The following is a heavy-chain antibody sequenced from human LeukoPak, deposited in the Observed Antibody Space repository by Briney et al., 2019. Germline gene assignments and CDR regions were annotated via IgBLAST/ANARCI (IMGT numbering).Heavy chain of an antibody. Sequence: GGSLRLSCAASGFTFSSYGMHWVRQAPGKGLEWVAFIRYDGSNKYYADSVKGRFTISRDNSKNTLYLQMNSLRAEDTAVYYCASTGYSYGYGFGNYWGQGTLVTVSS. V-gene: IGHV3-30*02. CDR3: ASTGYSYGYGFGNY. D-gene: IGHD5-18*01. CDR1: GFTFSSYG. CDR2: IRYDGSNK. J-gene: IGHJ4*02.